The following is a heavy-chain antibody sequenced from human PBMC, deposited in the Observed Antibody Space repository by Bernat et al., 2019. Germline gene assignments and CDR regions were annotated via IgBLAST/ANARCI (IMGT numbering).Heavy chain of an antibody. CDR1: GLTFSSYW. CDR3: AIYYYGSGSYYTHDY. V-gene: IGHV3-74*01. J-gene: IGHJ4*02. D-gene: IGHD3-10*01. CDR2: LNSDGSST. Sequence: EVQLVESGGGLVQPGGSLRLSCAASGLTFSSYWMHWVRQAPGKGLVWVSRLNSDGSSTSYADSVKGRFTISRDNAKNTLYLQMNSLRADDTAVYYCAIYYYGSGSYYTHDYWGQGTLVTVSS.